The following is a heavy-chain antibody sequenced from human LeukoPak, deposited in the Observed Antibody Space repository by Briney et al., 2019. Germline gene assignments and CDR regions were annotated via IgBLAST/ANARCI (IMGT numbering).Heavy chain of an antibody. D-gene: IGHD3-10*01. CDR2: ISGNGVST. Sequence: GGSLRLSCSASGFTFSMSAMHWVRQAPGKGLQYVSVISGNGVSTSYADSVKGRFTISRDNSKNTLYLQMNSLRAEDTAVYYCAREASGSYSHWGQGTLVTVSS. J-gene: IGHJ4*02. V-gene: IGHV3-64*04. CDR3: AREASGSYSH. CDR1: GFTFSMSA.